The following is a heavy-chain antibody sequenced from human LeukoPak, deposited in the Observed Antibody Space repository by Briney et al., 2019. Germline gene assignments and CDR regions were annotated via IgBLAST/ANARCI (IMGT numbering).Heavy chain of an antibody. CDR1: GGSFSGYY. CDR3: ANSLTYYYDSSGGGY. CDR2: INHSGST. V-gene: IGHV4-34*01. D-gene: IGHD3-22*01. Sequence: SETLSLTCAVYGGSFSGYYWSWIRQPPGKGLEWIGEINHSGSTNYNPSLKSRVTISVDTSENQFSLKLSSVTAADTAVYYCANSLTYYYDSSGGGYWGQGTLVTVSS. J-gene: IGHJ4*02.